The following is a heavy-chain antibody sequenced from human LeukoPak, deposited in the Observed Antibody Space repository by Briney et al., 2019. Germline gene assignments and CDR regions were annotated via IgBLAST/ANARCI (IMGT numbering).Heavy chain of an antibody. CDR1: GFTFSSYG. CDR2: IWYDGSNK. V-gene: IGHV3-33*01. CDR3: ARDHSAYYFDY. Sequence: GGSLRLSCAASGFTFSSYGMHWVRQAPGKGLEWVAVIWYDGSNKYYADSVKGRFAISRDNSKNTLYLQMNSLRAEDTAVYYCARDHSAYYFDYWGQGTLVTVSS. J-gene: IGHJ4*02.